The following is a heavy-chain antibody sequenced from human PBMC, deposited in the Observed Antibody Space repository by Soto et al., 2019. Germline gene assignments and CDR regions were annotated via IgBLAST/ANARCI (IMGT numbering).Heavy chain of an antibody. CDR1: GYTFTGYY. V-gene: IGHV1-2*04. CDR3: ARSYYYDSSGYNY. J-gene: IGHJ4*02. D-gene: IGHD3-22*01. CDR2: INPNSGGT. Sequence: QVPLVQSGAEVKKPGASVKVSCKASGYTFTGYYMHWVRQAPGQGLEWMGWINPNSGGTNYAQKFQGWVTMTRDTSISTAYMELSRLRSDDTAVYYCARSYYYDSSGYNYWGQGTLVTVSS.